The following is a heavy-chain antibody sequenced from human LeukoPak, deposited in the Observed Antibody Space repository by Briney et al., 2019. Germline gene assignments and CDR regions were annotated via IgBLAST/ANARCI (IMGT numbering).Heavy chain of an antibody. CDR3: GRDPPGSRIRMAAFDH. D-gene: IGHD2-15*01. V-gene: IGHV3-23*01. Sequence: GGSLRLSCAASGFTFSTYAMTWVRQAPGKRLEWVSGIGGSGGVTYYADSVKGRFTISRDNSKNTLYLQMTSLRPEDTAVYYCGRDPPGSRIRMAAFDHSGQGTLLTVSS. J-gene: IGHJ4*02. CDR1: GFTFSTYA. CDR2: IGGSGGVT.